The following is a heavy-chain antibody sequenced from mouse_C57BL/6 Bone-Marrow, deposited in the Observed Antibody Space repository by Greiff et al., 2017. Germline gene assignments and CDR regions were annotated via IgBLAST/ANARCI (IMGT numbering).Heavy chain of an antibody. J-gene: IGHJ2*01. D-gene: IGHD2-5*01. CDR1: GYTFTSYW. CDR2: IDPSDSET. V-gene: IGHV1-52*01. CDR3: AVYYSNWGYYFDY. Sequence: QVQLKESGAELVRPGSSVKLSCKASGYTFTSYWMHWVKQRPIQGLEWIGNIDPSDSETHYNQKFKDKATLTVDKSSSTAYMQLSSLTSEDSAVYYCAVYYSNWGYYFDYWGQGTTLTVSS.